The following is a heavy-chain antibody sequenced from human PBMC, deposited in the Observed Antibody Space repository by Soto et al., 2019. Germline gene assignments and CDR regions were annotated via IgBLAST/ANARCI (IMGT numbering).Heavy chain of an antibody. CDR3: AGGAGYSYGLNWFDP. D-gene: IGHD5-18*01. CDR1: GGSFSGYY. CDR2: INHSGST. Sequence: QVQLQQWGAGLLKPSETLSLTCAVYGGSFSGYYWSWIRQPPGKGLEWIGEINHSGSTNYNPSLKSRVTISVDTSKNQFSLKLSSVTAADTAVYYCAGGAGYSYGLNWFDPWGQGTLVTVSS. J-gene: IGHJ5*02. V-gene: IGHV4-34*01.